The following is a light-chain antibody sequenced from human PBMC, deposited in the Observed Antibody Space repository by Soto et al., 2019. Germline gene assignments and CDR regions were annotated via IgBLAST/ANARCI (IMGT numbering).Light chain of an antibody. V-gene: IGKV1-33*01. CDR1: EHINNY. CDR3: QQYENLPT. CDR2: DAS. Sequence: DIQMTQSPPSLSASVGDRVTITCQASEHINNYLNWYQQIPGKAPKLLIYDASNLAAGAPSRFSGSGSRTAFTFAISGLQPDDVATYYCQQYENLPTFGQGTRLEIK. J-gene: IGKJ5*01.